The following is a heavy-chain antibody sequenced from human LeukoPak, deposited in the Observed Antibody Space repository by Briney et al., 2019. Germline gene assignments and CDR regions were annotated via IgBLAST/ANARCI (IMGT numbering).Heavy chain of an antibody. J-gene: IGHJ4*02. D-gene: IGHD3-9*01. CDR3: ARDRISGIYDILTGYPYYFDY. CDR2: ISSSSSYI. Sequence: GGSLRLSCAASGFTFSSYSMNWVRQAPGKGLEWVLSISSSSSYIYYADSVKGRFTISRDNAKNSLYLQMNSLRAEDTAVYYCARDRISGIYDILTGYPYYFDYWGQGTLVTVSS. V-gene: IGHV3-21*01. CDR1: GFTFSSYS.